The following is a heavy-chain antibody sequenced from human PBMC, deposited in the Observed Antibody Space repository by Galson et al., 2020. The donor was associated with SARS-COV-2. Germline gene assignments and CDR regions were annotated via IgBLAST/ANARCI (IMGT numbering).Heavy chain of an antibody. Sequence: SETLSLTCGVSGDSISSSYFWGWIRQPPGKGLEWIATIYHSGITYYNPSLKSRVTISVDTSKNQFSLKVNSMTAADTAVYYCMRQQGSGLWAFDVWGQGTMVTVSS. CDR1: GDSISSSYF. V-gene: IGHV4-38-2*01. J-gene: IGHJ3*01. CDR2: IYHSGIT. CDR3: MRQQGSGLWAFDV. D-gene: IGHD3-10*01.